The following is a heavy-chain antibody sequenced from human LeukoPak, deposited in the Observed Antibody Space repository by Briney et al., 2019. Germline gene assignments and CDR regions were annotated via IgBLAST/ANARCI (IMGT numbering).Heavy chain of an antibody. D-gene: IGHD3-3*01. CDR3: TRGNYDFWSGYYTYYFDY. CDR1: GFTFGDYA. V-gene: IGHV3-49*04. CDR2: IRSKAYGGTT. Sequence: PGGSLRLSCTASGFTFGDYAMSWVRLAPGKGLEWVGFIRSKAYGGTTEYAASVKGGFTISRDDSKSIAYLQMNSLKTEDTAVYYCTRGNYDFWSGYYTYYFDYWGQGTLVTVSS. J-gene: IGHJ4*02.